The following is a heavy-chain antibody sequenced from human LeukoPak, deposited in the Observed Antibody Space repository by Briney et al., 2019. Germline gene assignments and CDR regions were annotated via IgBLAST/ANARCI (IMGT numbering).Heavy chain of an antibody. Sequence: GGSLRLSCAASGFTFSSYWMSWVRQAPGKGLEWVANIEQDGSEKYYVDSVKGRFTISRDNAKNSLYLQMNSLRAEDTAVYYCARERTYYYGSGSPSYFDYWGQGTLVTVSS. CDR2: IEQDGSEK. V-gene: IGHV3-7*01. J-gene: IGHJ4*02. CDR1: GFTFSSYW. CDR3: ARERTYYYGSGSPSYFDY. D-gene: IGHD3-10*01.